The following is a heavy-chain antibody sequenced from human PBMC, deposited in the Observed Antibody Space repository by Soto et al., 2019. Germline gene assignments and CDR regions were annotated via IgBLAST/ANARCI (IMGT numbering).Heavy chain of an antibody. D-gene: IGHD2-15*01. Sequence: EVQLVESGGGLVKPGGSLRLSCAASGFTFSSYSMIWVRQAPEKGLEWVSSISSSSSYIYYSDSVKGRFTISRDNANNSLYLQMNSLRAEDTAVYYCARGDLGVVKAAEIDSWGQGTLVTVSS. CDR1: GFTFSSYS. J-gene: IGHJ4*02. CDR2: ISSSSSYI. CDR3: ARGDLGVVKAAEIDS. V-gene: IGHV3-21*02.